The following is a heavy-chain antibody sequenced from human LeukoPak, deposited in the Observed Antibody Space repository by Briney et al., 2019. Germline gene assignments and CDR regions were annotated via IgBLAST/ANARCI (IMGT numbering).Heavy chain of an antibody. CDR1: GGSFSGYY. V-gene: IGHV4-34*01. CDR3: ARDHPAPDAFDI. CDR2: INHSGST. J-gene: IGHJ3*02. Sequence: SETLSLTCAVYGGSFSGYYWSWIRQPPGKGLEWIGEINHSGSTNYNPSLKSRVTISVDTSKNQFSLKLSSVTAADTAVYYCARDHPAPDAFDIWGQGTMVTVSS. D-gene: IGHD2-2*01.